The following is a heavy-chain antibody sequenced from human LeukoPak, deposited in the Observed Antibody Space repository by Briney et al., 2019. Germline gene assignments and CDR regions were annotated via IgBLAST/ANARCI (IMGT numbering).Heavy chain of an antibody. CDR3: ARHLARIAVAGKGDNWFDP. CDR1: GGSISSTSYY. D-gene: IGHD6-19*01. Sequence: PSETLSLTCTVSGGSISSTSYYWGWIRQPPGKGLEWIGSIYYSGSTYYNPSLKSRVTISVDTSKNQFSLKLSSVTAADTAVYYCARHLARIAVAGKGDNWFDPWGQGTLVTVSS. CDR2: IYYSGST. J-gene: IGHJ5*02. V-gene: IGHV4-39*01.